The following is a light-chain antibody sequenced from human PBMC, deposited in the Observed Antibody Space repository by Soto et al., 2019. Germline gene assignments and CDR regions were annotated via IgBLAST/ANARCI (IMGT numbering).Light chain of an antibody. CDR1: QSVNNY. CDR3: QQRSIWPWT. V-gene: IGKV3-11*01. CDR2: DTS. J-gene: IGKJ1*01. Sequence: EILLTQSPASLSLSPWERPTLSCRASQSVNNYLAWYQQKPGQAPRLLIYDTSDRACGIPARFSGSGSGTDFTLTISSLEPEDFAVFYCQQRSIWPWTFGQGTKVDIK.